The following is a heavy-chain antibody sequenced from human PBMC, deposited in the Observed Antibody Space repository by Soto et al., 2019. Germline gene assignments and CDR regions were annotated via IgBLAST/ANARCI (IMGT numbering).Heavy chain of an antibody. Sequence: GGSLRLSCTASGFTFGDYAMSWFRQAPGKGLEWVGFIRSKAYGGTTEYAASVKGRFTISRDDSKSIAYLQMNSLKTEDTAVYYCTSRRPNAFYDSSGYYLAWGQGTLVTVSS. V-gene: IGHV3-49*03. CDR2: IRSKAYGGTT. D-gene: IGHD3-22*01. J-gene: IGHJ5*02. CDR1: GFTFGDYA. CDR3: TSRRPNAFYDSSGYYLA.